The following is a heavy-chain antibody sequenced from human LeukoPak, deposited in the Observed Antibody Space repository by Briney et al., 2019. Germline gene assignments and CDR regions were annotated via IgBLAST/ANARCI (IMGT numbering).Heavy chain of an antibody. V-gene: IGHV3-23*01. D-gene: IGHD6-6*01. CDR3: AKEEAARPFDY. J-gene: IGHJ4*02. CDR1: GFNFNIYT. CDR2: ISGSGGST. Sequence: GGSLRLSCAASGFNFNIYTMTWVRQAPGKGLEWVSAISGSGGSTYYADSVKGRFTISRDNSKNTLYLQMNSLRAEDTAVYYCAKEEAARPFDYWGQGTLVTVSS.